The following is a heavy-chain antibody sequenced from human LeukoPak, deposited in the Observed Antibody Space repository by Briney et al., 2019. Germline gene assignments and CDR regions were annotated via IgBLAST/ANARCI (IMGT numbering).Heavy chain of an antibody. CDR3: AKDDAYLQYDD. V-gene: IGHV3-23*01. Sequence: GGSLRLSCAASGFTFSSYGMHWVRQAPGKGLEWVSGVGPSGARTYYADSVKGRFTVSRDNSKDMVFLQMNSLRAEDTAIYYCAKDDAYLQYDDWGQGTLVTVSS. D-gene: IGHD5-24*01. J-gene: IGHJ4*02. CDR1: GFTFSSYG. CDR2: VGPSGART.